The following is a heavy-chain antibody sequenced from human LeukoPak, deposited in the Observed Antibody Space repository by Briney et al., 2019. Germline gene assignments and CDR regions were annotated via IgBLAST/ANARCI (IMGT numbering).Heavy chain of an antibody. Sequence: ASVKVSCKXSGYTFSNYDINWVRQAPGQGLEWMAWMNPDSGNTGFAQKFQGRVTVTRSTSISTAYMELSSLKSEDTAVYYCARGITDNSGYYYFDYWGQGTLVIVSS. V-gene: IGHV1-8*01. J-gene: IGHJ4*02. D-gene: IGHD5-12*01. CDR1: GYTFSNYD. CDR2: MNPDSGNT. CDR3: ARGITDNSGYYYFDY.